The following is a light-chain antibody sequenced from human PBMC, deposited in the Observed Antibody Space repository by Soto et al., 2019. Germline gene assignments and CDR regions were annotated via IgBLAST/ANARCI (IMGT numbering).Light chain of an antibody. CDR1: SSDVGSYNR. J-gene: IGLJ1*01. Sequence: QSVLTQPPSVSGSPGQSVAISCTGTSSDVGSYNRVSWYQQPPGTAPKLMIYDVSDRPSGVPDRFSGSKSGNTASLTISGLQAEDEADDYCSSYTSSSTHVFGTGTKLTVL. CDR2: DVS. CDR3: SSYTSSSTHV. V-gene: IGLV2-18*02.